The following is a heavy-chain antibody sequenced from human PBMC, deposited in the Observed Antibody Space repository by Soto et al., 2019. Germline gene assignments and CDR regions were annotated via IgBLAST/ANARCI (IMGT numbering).Heavy chain of an antibody. CDR3: ARRFRYSSSYNSYCLGV. J-gene: IGHJ6*03. CDR2: ISVYNGNI. D-gene: IGHD6-13*01. V-gene: IGHV1-18*01. CDR1: GYTFSSYG. Sequence: QVQLVQSGGEVKKPGASVKVSCKASGYTFSSYGISWVRQAPGQGLEWMGWISVYNGNINNADKFQGRVTMTTDTSTSTAYMELRSLTSDDTAVYYCARRFRYSSSYNSYCLGVWGKGTTVTVSS.